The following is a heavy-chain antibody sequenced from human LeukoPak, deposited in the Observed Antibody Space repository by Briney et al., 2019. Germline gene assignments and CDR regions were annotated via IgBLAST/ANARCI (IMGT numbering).Heavy chain of an antibody. CDR2: IKPDGSEK. D-gene: IGHD3-22*01. V-gene: IGHV3-7*03. CDR1: GFTFSTFW. Sequence: PGGSLRLSCAASGFTFSTFWMSWVRQAPGKGLEWLAHIKPDGSEKYYVDSVKGRFTISRDNAKNSLYLQMNSLRAEDTALYYCARVASDSSRGLNDYWGQGTLVTVSS. CDR3: ARVASDSSRGLNDY. J-gene: IGHJ4*02.